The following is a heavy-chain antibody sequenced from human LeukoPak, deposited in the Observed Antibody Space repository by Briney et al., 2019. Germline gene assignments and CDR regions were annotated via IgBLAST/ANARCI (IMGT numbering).Heavy chain of an antibody. V-gene: IGHV3-9*01. CDR2: ISWNSGSI. CDR1: GFTFDDYA. J-gene: IGHJ4*02. CDR3: AKGVWELQATPFDY. Sequence: GRSLRLSCAASGFTFDDYAMHWVRQAPGKGLEWVSGISWNSGSIGYADSVKGRFTISRDNAKNSLYLQMNSLRAEDTALYYCAKGVWELQATPFDYWGQGTLVTVSS. D-gene: IGHD1-26*01.